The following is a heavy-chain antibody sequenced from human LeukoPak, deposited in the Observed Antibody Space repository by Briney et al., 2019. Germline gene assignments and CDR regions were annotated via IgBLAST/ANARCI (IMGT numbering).Heavy chain of an antibody. D-gene: IGHD2-2*01. CDR1: GYTFTSYG. CDR2: ISAYNGST. Sequence: ASVKVSCKASGYTFTSYGISWVRQAPGQGLEWMGWISAYNGSTNYAQKLQGRVTMTTDTSTSTAYMELRSLRSDDTAVYYCARDRRSTSRTLDYYYGMDVWGQGTTVTVSS. V-gene: IGHV1-18*01. J-gene: IGHJ6*02. CDR3: ARDRRSTSRTLDYYYGMDV.